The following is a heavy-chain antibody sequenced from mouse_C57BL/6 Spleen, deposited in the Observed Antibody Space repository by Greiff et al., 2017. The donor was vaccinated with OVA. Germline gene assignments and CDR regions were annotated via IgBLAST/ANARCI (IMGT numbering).Heavy chain of an antibody. CDR3: ARSYYGSGVDY. J-gene: IGHJ2*01. CDR2: INPGSGGT. V-gene: IGHV1-54*01. CDR1: GYAFTNYL. D-gene: IGHD1-1*01. Sequence: VQLQQSGAELVRPGPSVKVSCKASGYAFTNYLIEWVKQRPGQGLEWIGVINPGSGGTNYNEKFKGKATLTADKSSSTAYMQLSSLTSEDSAVYFCARSYYGSGVDYWGQGTTLTVSS.